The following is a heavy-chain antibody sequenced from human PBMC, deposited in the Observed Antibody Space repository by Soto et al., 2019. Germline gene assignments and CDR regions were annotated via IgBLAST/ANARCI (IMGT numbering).Heavy chain of an antibody. V-gene: IGHV3-21*01. CDR3: ARESEDLTSNFDY. J-gene: IGHJ4*02. CDR1: GFTLTRYS. Sequence: VGSLRLSCAASGFTLTRYSMNWVRQAPGKGLEWVSSISSTTNYIYYGDSMKGRFTISRDYAKKSLYLEMNSLRAEDAAVYYCARESEDLTSNFDYWGQGTLVTVSS. CDR2: ISSTTNYI.